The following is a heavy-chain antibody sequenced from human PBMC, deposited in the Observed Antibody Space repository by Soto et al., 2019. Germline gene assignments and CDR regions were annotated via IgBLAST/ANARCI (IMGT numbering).Heavy chain of an antibody. V-gene: IGHV3-21*01. CDR2: ISSSSSYI. Sequence: GGSLRLSCAASGFTFSSYSMNWVRLAPGKGLEWVSSISSSSSYIYYADSVKGRFTISRDNAKNSLYLQMNSLRAEDTAVYYCARDSPMNTQPSRNWFDPWGQGTLVTVSS. CDR3: ARDSPMNTQPSRNWFDP. CDR1: GFTFSSYS. J-gene: IGHJ5*02.